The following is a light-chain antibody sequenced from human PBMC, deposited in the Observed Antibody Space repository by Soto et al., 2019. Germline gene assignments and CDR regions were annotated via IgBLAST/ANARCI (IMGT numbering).Light chain of an antibody. CDR1: QSISRSF. V-gene: IGKV3-20*01. J-gene: IGKJ5*01. Sequence: ETVFTQSPGTLSLSPGERATLSCRAIQSISRSFLAWYQQKPGQAPRLLIYGVSSRAAGIPDRFSGSGSGTDFTLTISRLEPEDFAVFYCQHYGSSASITFGQGTRLEIK. CDR2: GVS. CDR3: QHYGSSASIT.